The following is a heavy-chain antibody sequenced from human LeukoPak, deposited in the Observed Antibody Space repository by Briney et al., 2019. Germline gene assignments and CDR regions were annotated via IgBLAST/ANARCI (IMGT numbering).Heavy chain of an antibody. D-gene: IGHD2-2*01. CDR3: ATDLGYCSSTTCDTFDY. Sequence: GASVKVSCKASGYTFTSSGISWVRQAPGQGLEWMGWISTHDVNTKYAQKLQGRVTSTTDTSTSTAYMELRSLRSDDTAVYYCATDLGYCSSTTCDTFDYWGQGTLVTVSS. CDR2: ISTHDVNT. J-gene: IGHJ4*02. V-gene: IGHV1-18*01. CDR1: GYTFTSSG.